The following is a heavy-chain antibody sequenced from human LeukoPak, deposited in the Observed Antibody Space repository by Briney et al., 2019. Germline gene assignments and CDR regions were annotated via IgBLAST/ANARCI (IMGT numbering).Heavy chain of an antibody. Sequence: GGSLRLSCATSGFTFDDYGMAWVRQAPGKGLEWVSGINWNGGDTGYADSVKGRFTISRDNAKNSLYLQMNSLRTEDTAVYYCARGATVTTSSLDPWGQGTLVTVSS. CDR2: INWNGGDT. CDR1: GFTFDDYG. D-gene: IGHD4-17*01. CDR3: ARGATVTTSSLDP. V-gene: IGHV3-20*04. J-gene: IGHJ5*02.